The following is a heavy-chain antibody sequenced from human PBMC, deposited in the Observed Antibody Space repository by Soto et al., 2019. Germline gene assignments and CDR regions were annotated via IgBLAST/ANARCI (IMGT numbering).Heavy chain of an antibody. CDR3: VRDSRGNGAFDL. J-gene: IGHJ3*01. CDR1: GFTFTTYD. CDR2: ISITGDT. Sequence: EVQLVESGGGLVQPGDSLRLSCAASGFTFTTYDMHWVRQATGKGLEWVSGISITGDTYYADSVEGRFIISREDAMNSLDLQIHSLRVGDTALYYCVRDSRGNGAFDLWGQGTMVTVSS. V-gene: IGHV3-13*01.